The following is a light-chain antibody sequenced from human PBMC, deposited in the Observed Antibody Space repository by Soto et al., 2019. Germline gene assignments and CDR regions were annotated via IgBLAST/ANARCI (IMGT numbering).Light chain of an antibody. CDR2: GAS. CDR3: QQRSNWPLIT. J-gene: IGKJ5*01. Sequence: DIVVTQSPGTLSLSPGERATLSCRASQSVSSTYLAWYQQQPGQAPRLLIYGASNRATGIPARFSGSGSGTDFTLTISSLEPEDFAVYYCQQRSNWPLITFGHGTRLEN. V-gene: IGKV3-11*01. CDR1: QSVSSTY.